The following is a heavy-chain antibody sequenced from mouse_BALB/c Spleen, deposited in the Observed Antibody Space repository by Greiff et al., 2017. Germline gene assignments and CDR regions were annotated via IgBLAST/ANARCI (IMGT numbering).Heavy chain of an antibody. CDR2: IYPGDGDT. J-gene: IGHJ3*01. CDR1: GYAFSSSW. CDR3: AIYYGSTPWFAY. V-gene: IGHV1-82*01. D-gene: IGHD1-1*01. Sequence: QVQLKQSGPELVKPGASVKISCKASGYAFSSSWMNWVKQRPGQGLEWIGRIYPGDGDTNYNGKFKGKATLTADKSSSTAYMQLSSLTSVDSAVYFCAIYYGSTPWFAYWGQGTLVTVSA.